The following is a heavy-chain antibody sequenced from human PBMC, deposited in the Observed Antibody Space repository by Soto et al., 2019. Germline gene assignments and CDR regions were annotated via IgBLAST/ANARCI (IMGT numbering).Heavy chain of an antibody. CDR2: ISGSGTT. CDR3: ARGGIQ. J-gene: IGHJ4*02. CDR1: GYTFNSHE. D-gene: IGHD3-16*01. Sequence: PVGSLRLSCVASGYTFNSHEMNWVRQAPGKGLECISSISGSGTTNYAESVKGRFTISRDNAHKSLFLEMKDLRVEDTAVYYCARGGIQWGQGTLVTVSS. V-gene: IGHV3-48*03.